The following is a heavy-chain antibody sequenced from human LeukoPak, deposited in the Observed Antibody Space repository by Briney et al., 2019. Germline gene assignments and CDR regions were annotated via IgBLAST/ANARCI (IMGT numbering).Heavy chain of an antibody. V-gene: IGHV4-38-2*02. CDR2: IYHSGST. CDR3: ARDPPSRYGDYRDDY. D-gene: IGHD4-17*01. CDR1: GYSISSGYY. J-gene: IGHJ4*02. Sequence: SETLSLTCTVSGYSISSGYYWGWIRQPPGKGLEWIGSIYHSGSTYYNPSLKSRVTISVDTSKNQFSLKLSSVTAADTAVYYCARDPPSRYGDYRDDYWGQGTLVTVSS.